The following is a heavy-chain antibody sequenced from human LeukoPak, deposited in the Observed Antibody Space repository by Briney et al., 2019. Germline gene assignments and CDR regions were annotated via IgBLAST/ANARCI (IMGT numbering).Heavy chain of an antibody. V-gene: IGHV4-59*08. CDR1: GGSISSYY. CDR2: IYYSGST. CDR3: ARAKTQVNWFDP. J-gene: IGHJ5*02. Sequence: SETLSLTCTVSGGSISSYYWSWIRQPPGKGLEWIGYIYYSGSTNYNPSLKSRVTISVDTSKNQFSLKLSSVTAADTAVYYCARAKTQVNWFDPWGQGTLVTVSS.